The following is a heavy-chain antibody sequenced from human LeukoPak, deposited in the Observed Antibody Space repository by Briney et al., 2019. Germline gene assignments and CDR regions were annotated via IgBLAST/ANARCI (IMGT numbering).Heavy chain of an antibody. CDR2: TYYRSKWYN. Sequence: SQTLSLTCAISGDSVSSNSAAWNWIRQSPSRGLEWLGRTYYRSKWYNDYAVSVKSRITINPGTSKNQFSLQLNSVTPEDTAVYYCARGFHSSGYYRLGYYYGMDVWGQGTTVTVSS. CDR1: GDSVSSNSAA. J-gene: IGHJ6*02. V-gene: IGHV6-1*01. D-gene: IGHD3-22*01. CDR3: ARGFHSSGYYRLGYYYGMDV.